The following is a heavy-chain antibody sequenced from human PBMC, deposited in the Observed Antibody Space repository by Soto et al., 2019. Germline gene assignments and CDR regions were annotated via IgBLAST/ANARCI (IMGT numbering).Heavy chain of an antibody. J-gene: IGHJ6*02. CDR3: ARPFSSGWYDDYGMDV. D-gene: IGHD6-19*01. CDR1: GYSFTSYW. V-gene: IGHV5-10-1*01. CDR2: IDPSDSYT. Sequence: PGESLKISCKGSGYSFTSYWISWVRQMPGKVLEWMGRIDPSDSYTNYSPSFQGHVTISADKSISTAYLQWSSLKASDTAMYYCARPFSSGWYDDYGMDVWGQGTTVNVSS.